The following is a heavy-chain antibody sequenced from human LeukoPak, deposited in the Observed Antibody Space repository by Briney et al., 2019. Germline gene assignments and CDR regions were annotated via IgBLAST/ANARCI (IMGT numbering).Heavy chain of an antibody. D-gene: IGHD1-26*01. V-gene: IGHV3-7*01. CDR3: ASDKIVGPTQFDY. CDR2: TNQGGREK. J-gene: IGHJ4*02. Sequence: GVSLRLSCAASGFTFSSNWMSWVRQAQGKGLEWVANTNQGGREKYYVYSVKGPFTIDRDNAKNSMYLQMNSLRAEDTAVYYCASDKIVGPTQFDYWGQGTLVTVSS. CDR1: GFTFSSNW.